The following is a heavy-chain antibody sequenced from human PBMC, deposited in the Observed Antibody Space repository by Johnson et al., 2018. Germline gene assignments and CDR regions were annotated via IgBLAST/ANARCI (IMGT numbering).Heavy chain of an antibody. CDR2: FSISGKTT. Sequence: HLVESGGGLVQPGGSLRLSCAASGFTFTNSAMSWVRQAPGQGLEWVSGFSISGKTTYYADSVKGRFTIPRDNSKNTQYLQMASLRTEDTAVYYCAKVTASGDFPYYYFYYMDVWGKGTTVTVSS. V-gene: IGHV3-23*04. D-gene: IGHD4-17*01. CDR1: GFTFTNSA. J-gene: IGHJ6*03. CDR3: AKVTASGDFPYYYFYYMDV.